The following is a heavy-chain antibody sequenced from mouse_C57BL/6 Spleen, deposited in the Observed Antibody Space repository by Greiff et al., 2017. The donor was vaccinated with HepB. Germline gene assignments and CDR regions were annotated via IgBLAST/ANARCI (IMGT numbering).Heavy chain of an antibody. J-gene: IGHJ3*01. D-gene: IGHD1-1*01. Sequence: VHVKQSGPELVKPGASVKISCKASGYSFTDYNMNWVKQSNGKSLEWIGVINPNYGTTSYNQKFKGKATLTVDQSSSQAYMQLNSLTSEDSAVYYCGGYYDGRRDWGQGTLVTVSA. CDR1: GYSFTDYN. V-gene: IGHV1-39*01. CDR3: GGYYDGRRD. CDR2: INPNYGTT.